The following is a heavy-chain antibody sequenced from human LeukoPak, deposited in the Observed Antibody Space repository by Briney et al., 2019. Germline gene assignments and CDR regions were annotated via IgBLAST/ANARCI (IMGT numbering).Heavy chain of an antibody. CDR2: IYSSGRT. CDR3: ARHPERHYYDSSGYYYDAFDI. CDR1: GDSISSGSYY. J-gene: IGHJ3*02. V-gene: IGHV4-61*02. Sequence: SETLSLTCTVSGDSISSGSYYWSWIRQPAGEGLEWIGRIYSSGRTHYSPSLKSRVAISVDTSKNQFSLKLSSVTAADTAVYYCARHPERHYYDSSGYYYDAFDIWGQGTMVTVSS. D-gene: IGHD3-22*01.